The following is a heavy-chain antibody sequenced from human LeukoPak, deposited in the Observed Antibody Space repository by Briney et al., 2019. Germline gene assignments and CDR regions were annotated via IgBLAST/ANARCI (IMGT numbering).Heavy chain of an antibody. J-gene: IGHJ4*02. CDR1: GFTFSSYA. Sequence: GGSLRLPCAASGFTFSSYAMSWVRQAPGKWLEWVSAISGSGGSTYYADSVKGRFTISRDNSKNTLYLQMNSLRAEDTAVYYCAKDREQLWLLGYFDYWGQGTLVTVSS. V-gene: IGHV3-23*01. CDR2: ISGSGGST. CDR3: AKDREQLWLLGYFDY. D-gene: IGHD5-18*01.